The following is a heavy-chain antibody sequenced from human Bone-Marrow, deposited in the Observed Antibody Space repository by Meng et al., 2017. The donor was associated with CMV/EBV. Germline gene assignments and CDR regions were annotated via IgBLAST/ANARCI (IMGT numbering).Heavy chain of an antibody. CDR1: SGSISYYY. CDR3: ARGIYGGIDY. V-gene: IGHV4-59*01. D-gene: IGHD4-23*01. Sequence: SETLSLTCTVSSGSISYYYWSWIRQPPGKGLECIGYIYYSGSTNYNPSLKSRVTISVDTSKNQFSLKLSSVTAADTAVYYCARGIYGGIDYWGPGTLVTVSS. CDR2: IYYSGST. J-gene: IGHJ4*02.